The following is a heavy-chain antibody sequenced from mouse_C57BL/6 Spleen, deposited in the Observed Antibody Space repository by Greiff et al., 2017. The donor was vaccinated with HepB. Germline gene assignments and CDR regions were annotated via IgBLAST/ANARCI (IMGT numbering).Heavy chain of an antibody. V-gene: IGHV5-9*01. CDR1: GFTFSSYT. CDR2: ISGGGGNT. J-gene: IGHJ2*01. Sequence: EVKLVDSGGGLVKPGGSLKLSCAASGFTFSSYTMSWVRQTPEKRLEWVATISGGGGNTYYPDSVKGRFTISRDNAKNTLYLQMSSLRSEDTALYYCARLPYYGSSYYFDYWGQGTTLTVSS. CDR3: ARLPYYGSSYYFDY. D-gene: IGHD1-1*01.